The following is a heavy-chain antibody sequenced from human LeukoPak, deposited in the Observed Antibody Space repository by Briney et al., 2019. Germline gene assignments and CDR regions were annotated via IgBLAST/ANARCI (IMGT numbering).Heavy chain of an antibody. CDR2: IYTSGST. CDR1: GGSISSGSYY. V-gene: IGHV4-61*02. CDR3: ARERNWFDP. Sequence: SQTLSLTCTVSGGSISSGSYYWSWIRQPAGKGLEWIGRIYTSGSTNYNPSLKSRVTISVDTSKNQFSLKLSSVTAADTAVYYCARERNWFDPWGQGTLVTVSS. J-gene: IGHJ5*02.